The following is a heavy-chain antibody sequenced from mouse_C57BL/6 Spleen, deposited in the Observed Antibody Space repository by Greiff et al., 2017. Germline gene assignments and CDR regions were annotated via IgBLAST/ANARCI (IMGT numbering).Heavy chain of an antibody. D-gene: IGHD2-1*01. CDR2: INPYNGGT. Sequence: VQLQQSGPVLVKPGASVKMSCKASGYTFTDYYMNWVKQSHGKSLEWIGVINPYNGGTSYNQKFKGKATLTVDKSSSTAYMELNSLTSEDSAVYYCAREDGNYRSFDYWGQGTTLTVSS. J-gene: IGHJ2*01. CDR1: GYTFTDYY. V-gene: IGHV1-19*01. CDR3: AREDGNYRSFDY.